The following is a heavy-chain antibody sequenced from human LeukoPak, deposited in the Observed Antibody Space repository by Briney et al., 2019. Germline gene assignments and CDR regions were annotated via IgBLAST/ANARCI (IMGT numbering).Heavy chain of an antibody. D-gene: IGHD2-2*02. CDR3: AKTDCTSTSCYIGWFDP. J-gene: IGHJ5*02. V-gene: IGHV3-23*01. CDR2: ISPSGGNT. Sequence: GGSLRLSCEASGFTFDVYGMSWVRQPPGKGLEWVSAISPSGGNTYHADSVKGRFTISRDNSKNTLHLQMNTLRAEDTALYYCAKTDCTSTSCYIGWFDPWGQGTLVTVSS. CDR1: GFTFDVYG.